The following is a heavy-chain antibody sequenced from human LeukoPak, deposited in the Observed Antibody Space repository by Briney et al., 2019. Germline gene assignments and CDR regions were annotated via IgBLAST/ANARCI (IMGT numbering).Heavy chain of an antibody. CDR2: IYIDANT. V-gene: IGHV3-53*01. CDR1: GFTVSTNH. J-gene: IGHJ4*02. Sequence: GGSLRLSCAVSGFTVSTNHMSWVRQAPGKGLEWVSVIYIDANTYYADSVKGRFTISRDNSKNTLYLQMNSLRAEDTAVYYCAKDVGYCSSTTCYKPFDYWGQGTLVTVSS. D-gene: IGHD2-2*02. CDR3: AKDVGYCSSTTCYKPFDY.